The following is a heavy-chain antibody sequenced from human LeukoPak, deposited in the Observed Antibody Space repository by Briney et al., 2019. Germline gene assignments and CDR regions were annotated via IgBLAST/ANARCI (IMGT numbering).Heavy chain of an antibody. V-gene: IGHV1-46*01. D-gene: IGHD1-26*01. CDR3: ARAGSLSATQL. CDR2: INPSGGST. Sequence: ASVKVSCKASGYTFTSYYIHWVRQAPGQGLEWMGLINPSGGSTNYAQKFQGRVTMTRNTSISTAYMELSSLRSEDTAVYYCARAGSLSATQLWGQGTLVTVSS. CDR1: GYTFTSYY. J-gene: IGHJ1*01.